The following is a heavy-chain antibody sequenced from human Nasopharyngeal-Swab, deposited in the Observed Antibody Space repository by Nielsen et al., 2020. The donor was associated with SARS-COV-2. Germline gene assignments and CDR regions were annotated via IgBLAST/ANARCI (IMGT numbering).Heavy chain of an antibody. CDR2: ISTSGNTV. V-gene: IGHV3-48*02. J-gene: IGHJ6*04. Sequence: VRQAPGKGLEWLSYISTSGNTVYYADSVKGRFTISRDNAENSLYLQMNSLRDEDTAVYYCARDRWSGGIVVVPAAKDVWGKGTTGTVSS. CDR3: ARDRWSGGIVVVPAAKDV. D-gene: IGHD2-2*01.